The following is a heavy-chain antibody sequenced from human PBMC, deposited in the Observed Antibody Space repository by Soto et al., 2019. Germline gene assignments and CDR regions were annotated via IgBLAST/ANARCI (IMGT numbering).Heavy chain of an antibody. D-gene: IGHD6-19*01. CDR3: ASDIAVAGTVVDY. V-gene: IGHV3-30-3*01. Sequence: VQLVESGGGVVQPGRSLRLSCAASGFTFSSYAMHWVRQAPGKGLEWVAVISYDGSNKYYADSVKGRFTISRDNSHNTQYLQMNSLRAEDTAVYYCASDIAVAGTVVDYWGQGTLFTVSS. CDR1: GFTFSSYA. J-gene: IGHJ4*02. CDR2: ISYDGSNK.